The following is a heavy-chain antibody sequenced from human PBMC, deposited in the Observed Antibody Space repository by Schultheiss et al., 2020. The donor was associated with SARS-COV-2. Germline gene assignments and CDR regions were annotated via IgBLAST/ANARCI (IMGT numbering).Heavy chain of an antibody. Sequence: GGSLRLSCAASGFTFSSYSLNWVRQAPGKGLEWVAVISYDGSNKYYADSVKGRFTISRDNAENSLYLQMDSLRVEDTAVYYCARSRYGTSSHNYYMDVWGKGTTVTVSS. D-gene: IGHD6-6*01. V-gene: IGHV3-30*03. CDR3: ARSRYGTSSHNYYMDV. CDR1: GFTFSSYS. J-gene: IGHJ6*03. CDR2: ISYDGSNK.